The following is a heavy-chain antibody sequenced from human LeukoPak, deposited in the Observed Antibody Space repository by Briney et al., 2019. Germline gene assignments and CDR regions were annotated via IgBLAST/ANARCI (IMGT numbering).Heavy chain of an antibody. CDR1: GFTFSSYA. V-gene: IGHV3-30*18. CDR3: AKLDSSGWSRPFDY. J-gene: IGHJ4*02. Sequence: GGSLRLSCAASGFTFSSYAMHWVRQAPGKGLEWVAVMSHDGSNKYHGDSVKGRFTISRDNSKNTLYLQMNSLRAEDTAVYYCAKLDSSGWSRPFDYWGQGTLVTVSS. CDR2: MSHDGSNK. D-gene: IGHD6-19*01.